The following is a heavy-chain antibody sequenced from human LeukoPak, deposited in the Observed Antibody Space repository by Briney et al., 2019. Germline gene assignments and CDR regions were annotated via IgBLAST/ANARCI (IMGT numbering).Heavy chain of an antibody. V-gene: IGHV1-69*05. CDR1: GYTFTNYG. Sequence: SVKVSCKTSGYTFTNYGISWVRQAPGQGLEWMGGIIPIFGTANYAQKFQGRVTITTDESTSTAYMELSSLRSEDTAVYYCARVKRGARYYYYYMDVWGKGTTVTVSS. CDR3: ARVKRGARYYYYYMDV. D-gene: IGHD3-10*01. CDR2: IIPIFGTA. J-gene: IGHJ6*03.